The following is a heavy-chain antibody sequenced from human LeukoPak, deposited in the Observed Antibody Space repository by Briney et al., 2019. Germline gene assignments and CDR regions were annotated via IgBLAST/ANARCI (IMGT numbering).Heavy chain of an antibody. CDR1: GFSFSNHN. CDR3: ARARGYSWIDS. D-gene: IGHD3-10*01. V-gene: IGHV3-53*01. J-gene: IGHJ5*01. CDR2: IYTGGNT. Sequence: GGSLRLSCAVSGFSFSNHNMNWVRQAPGKGLEWVSVIYTGGNTYYADSVKGRFTISRDDSKNMLYLQMNSLRAEDTAVYYCARARGYSWIDSWGQGTLVTVSS.